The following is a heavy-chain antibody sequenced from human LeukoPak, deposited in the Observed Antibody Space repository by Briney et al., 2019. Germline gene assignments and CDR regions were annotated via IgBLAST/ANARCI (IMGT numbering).Heavy chain of an antibody. D-gene: IGHD5-24*01. V-gene: IGHV4-39*01. CDR2: IYYSGST. J-gene: IGHJ3*02. CDR3: ARQLPDGHAFDI. Sequence: WVRQAPGKGLEWIGSIYYSGSTYYNPSLKSRVTISVDTSKNQFSLRLTSVTAADTAVFYCARQLPDGHAFDIWGQGTMVTVSS.